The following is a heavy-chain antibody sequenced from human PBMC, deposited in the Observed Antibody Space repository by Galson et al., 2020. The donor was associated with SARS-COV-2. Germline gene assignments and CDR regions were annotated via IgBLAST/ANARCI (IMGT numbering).Heavy chain of an antibody. J-gene: IGHJ6*03. CDR1: GFTFSSYA. Sequence: GESLKISCAASGFTFSSYALHWVRQAPGKGLEWVAVISYDGSNKYYADSVKGRFTISRDNSKNTLYLQMNSLRAEDTAVYYCARSRDCSCNGCYPGEGYVDYMDVGGNGNTVTISS. D-gene: IGHD2-2*01. CDR2: ISYDGSNK. V-gene: IGHV3-30*04. CDR3: ARSRDCSCNGCYPGEGYVDYMDV.